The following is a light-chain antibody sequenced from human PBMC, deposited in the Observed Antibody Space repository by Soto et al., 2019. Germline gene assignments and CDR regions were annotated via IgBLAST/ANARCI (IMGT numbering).Light chain of an antibody. CDR2: GAS. CDR3: RQCGRSPRT. CDR1: QSVSSSY. Sequence: EIVLTQSPATLSLSPGERATLSCRASQSVSSSYLAWYQQKPGQAPRLLIYGASSKATGIPDRFSGSGSGTDFTLTISSLEPEDFAVYYCRQCGRSPRTFGQGTKVDIK. J-gene: IGKJ1*01. V-gene: IGKV3-20*01.